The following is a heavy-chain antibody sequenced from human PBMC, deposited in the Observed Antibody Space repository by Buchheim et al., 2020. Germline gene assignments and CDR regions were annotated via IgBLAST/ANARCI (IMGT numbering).Heavy chain of an antibody. V-gene: IGHV3-74*01. CDR2: IKSDGSTT. D-gene: IGHD1-26*01. CDR3: VRSLDSGSSLDY. Sequence: EVQLVESGGGLVQPGGSLRLSCVASGFTFTSYWMNWVRQAPGKGLMWVARIKSDGSTTTYADSVKGRITISRDNAKKTRYLQMNSLRAEDTAVYYCVRSLDSGSSLDYWGQGTL. J-gene: IGHJ4*02. CDR1: GFTFTSYW.